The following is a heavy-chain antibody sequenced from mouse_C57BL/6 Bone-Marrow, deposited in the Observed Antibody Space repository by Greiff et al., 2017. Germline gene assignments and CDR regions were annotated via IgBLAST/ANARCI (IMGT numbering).Heavy chain of an antibody. Sequence: VQLQQPGAELVMPGASVKLSCKASGYTFTSYWMHWVKQRPGQGLEWIGEIDPSDSYTNYNQKFKGKSTLTVDKSSSTAYMQLSSLTSEDSAVYYCARSYYGSSYGNYYFDYWGQGTTLTVSS. J-gene: IGHJ2*01. D-gene: IGHD1-1*01. CDR3: ARSYYGSSYGNYYFDY. CDR2: IDPSDSYT. CDR1: GYTFTSYW. V-gene: IGHV1-69*01.